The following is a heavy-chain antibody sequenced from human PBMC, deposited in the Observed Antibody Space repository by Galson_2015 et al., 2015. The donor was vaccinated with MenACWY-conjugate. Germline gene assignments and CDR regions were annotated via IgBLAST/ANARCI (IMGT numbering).Heavy chain of an antibody. J-gene: IGHJ4*02. CDR1: GGSITSGHW. Sequence: LSLNCAVSGGSITSGHWWSWVRQPPGKGLEWIGEIYHSGSTNYNPSLKSRVTMSVDTSKNQFSLKLTSVTAADTAVYFCARGAYCTGGSCFSRGDYWGQGTLVPVSS. V-gene: IGHV4-4*01. D-gene: IGHD2-15*01. CDR3: ARGAYCTGGSCFSRGDY. CDR2: IYHSGST.